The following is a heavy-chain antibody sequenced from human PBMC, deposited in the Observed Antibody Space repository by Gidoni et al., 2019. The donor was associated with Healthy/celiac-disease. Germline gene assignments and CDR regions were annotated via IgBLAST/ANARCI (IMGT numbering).Heavy chain of an antibody. J-gene: IGHJ4*02. CDR3: ARAHSGSYCSDY. CDR2: ISSSSSYI. D-gene: IGHD1-26*01. Sequence: EVQLVESGGGLVKPGGSLRLSCAASGFTFSSYSMNWVRQAPGKGLEWVSSISSSSSYIYYADSVKGRFTISRDNAKNSLYLQMNSLRAEDTAVYYCARAHSGSYCSDYWGQGTLVTVSS. CDR1: GFTFSSYS. V-gene: IGHV3-21*01.